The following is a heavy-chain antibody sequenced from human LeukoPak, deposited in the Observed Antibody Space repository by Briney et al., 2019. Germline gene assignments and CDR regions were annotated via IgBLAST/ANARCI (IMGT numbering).Heavy chain of an antibody. CDR1: GGSISSYY. CDR3: ATGGFYCGGDCYPAEYFQH. V-gene: IGHV4-4*07. D-gene: IGHD2-21*02. J-gene: IGHJ1*01. Sequence: SETLSLTCTVSGGSISSYYWSWIRQPAGKGLEWIGRIYISGSTNYNPSLKSRVTMSVDTSKNQFSLKLSSVTGADTAVYYCATGGFYCGGDCYPAEYFQHWGQGTLVTVSP. CDR2: IYISGST.